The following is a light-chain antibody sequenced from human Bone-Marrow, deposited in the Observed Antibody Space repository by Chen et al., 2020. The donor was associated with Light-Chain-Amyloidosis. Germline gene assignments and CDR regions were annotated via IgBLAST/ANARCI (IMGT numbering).Light chain of an antibody. Sequence: QSVLTQPPSVSGAPGQRVTISCTGTSSNIRAGYDVHWYQQLPGTAPKLLIYGNDKRPSGVPDRFSASKSGTSASLAITGLQAEDEADYYCQSYDTTLSGSVFGGGTKLTVL. CDR3: QSYDTTLSGSV. V-gene: IGLV1-40*01. CDR1: SSNIRAGYD. J-gene: IGLJ3*02. CDR2: GND.